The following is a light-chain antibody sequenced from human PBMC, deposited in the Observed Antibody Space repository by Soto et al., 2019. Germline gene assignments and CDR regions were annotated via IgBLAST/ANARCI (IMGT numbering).Light chain of an antibody. J-gene: IGLJ1*01. CDR1: SSDVGGYNY. V-gene: IGLV2-14*01. CDR2: DVS. Sequence: QSVLTQPASVSGSPGQSITIFCTGTSSDVGGYNYVSWYQQHPGKAPKLMIYDVSNRPSGVSNRFSGSKSGNTASLTISGLQAEDEADYYCSSYTSSSTPYVFGTG. CDR3: SSYTSSSTPYV.